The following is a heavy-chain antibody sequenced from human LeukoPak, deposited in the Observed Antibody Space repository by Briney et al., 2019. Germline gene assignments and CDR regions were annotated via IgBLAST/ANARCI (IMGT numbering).Heavy chain of an antibody. Sequence: ASVKVSCKASGYTFTNYGISWVRQAPGQGLEWMGWISAYNGNTNYAQNLQGRVTMTTDTSTSTAYMELRSLRSDDTAVYYCARVEWELTDDWFDPWGQGTLVTVSS. CDR3: ARVEWELTDDWFDP. CDR1: GYTFTNYG. CDR2: ISAYNGNT. J-gene: IGHJ5*02. D-gene: IGHD1-26*01. V-gene: IGHV1-18*01.